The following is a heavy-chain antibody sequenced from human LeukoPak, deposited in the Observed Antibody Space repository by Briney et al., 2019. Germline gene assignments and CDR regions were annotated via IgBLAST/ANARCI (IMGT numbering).Heavy chain of an antibody. D-gene: IGHD4-17*01. Sequence: SETLSLTCTVSGGSISSSSYYWGWIRQPPGKGLEWIGSIYYSGSTYYNPSLKSRVTISVDTSKNQFSLKLSSVTAADTAVYYCANPTVTTYLIDYWGQGTLVTVSS. CDR2: IYYSGST. J-gene: IGHJ4*02. V-gene: IGHV4-39*01. CDR3: ANPTVTTYLIDY. CDR1: GGSISSSSYY.